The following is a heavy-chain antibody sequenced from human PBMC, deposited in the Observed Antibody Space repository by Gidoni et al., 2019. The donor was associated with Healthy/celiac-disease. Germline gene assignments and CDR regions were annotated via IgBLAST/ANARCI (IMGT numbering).Heavy chain of an antibody. CDR1: GGSISSGSYY. D-gene: IGHD6-13*01. Sequence: QVQLQESGPGLVKPSQTLSLTCTVSGGSISSGSYYWSWIRQPAGKGLEWIGRIYTSGSTNYNPSLKSRVTISVDTSKNQFSLKLSSVTAADTAVYYCARGKAKIAAADWGQGTLVTVSS. CDR2: IYTSGST. CDR3: ARGKAKIAAAD. V-gene: IGHV4-61*02. J-gene: IGHJ4*02.